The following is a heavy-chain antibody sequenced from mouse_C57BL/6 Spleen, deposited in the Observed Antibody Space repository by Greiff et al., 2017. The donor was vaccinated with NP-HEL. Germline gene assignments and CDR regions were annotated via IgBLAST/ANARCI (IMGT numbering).Heavy chain of an antibody. CDR3: TSYGNYLAWFAY. J-gene: IGHJ3*01. CDR1: GYTFTDYE. D-gene: IGHD2-1*01. CDR2: IDPETGGT. V-gene: IGHV1-15*01. Sequence: QVQLQQSGAELVRPGASVTLSCKASGYTFTDYEMHWVKQTPVHGLEWIGAIDPETGGTAYNQKFKGKAILTADKSSSTAYMELRSLTSEDSAVYYCTSYGNYLAWFAYWGQGTLVTVSA.